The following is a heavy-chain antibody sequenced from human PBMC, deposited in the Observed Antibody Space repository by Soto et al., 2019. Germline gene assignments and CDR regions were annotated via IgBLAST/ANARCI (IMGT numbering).Heavy chain of an antibody. CDR1: GFTFRNYG. J-gene: IGHJ4*02. CDR2: IWYDGSNE. D-gene: IGHD2-8*01. V-gene: IGHV3-33*01. CDR3: ARYGYCTNGVCYYYFDF. Sequence: GGSLRLSCAASGFTFRNYGMHWVRQAPGKGLEWVAVIWYDGSNEYYADSVKGRFTNSRDNSKNTLYLQMNSLRAEDTAVYYCARYGYCTNGVCYYYFDFWGQGTLVTVSS.